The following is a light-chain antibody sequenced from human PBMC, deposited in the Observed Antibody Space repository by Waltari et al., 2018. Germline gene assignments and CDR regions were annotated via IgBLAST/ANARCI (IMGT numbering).Light chain of an antibody. J-gene: IGKJ1*01. CDR1: QSVNIY. CDR3: QHYKNLPVS. Sequence: IVLTQSPGTLSLYPWERATLSCRASQSVNIYLAWYQQKPCQAPRLIIYHTSTRAAGIPDRFSGSGSGTDFSLTISGLEPEDFAVYYCQHYKNLPVSFGQGTKVEIK. CDR2: HTS. V-gene: IGKV3-20*01.